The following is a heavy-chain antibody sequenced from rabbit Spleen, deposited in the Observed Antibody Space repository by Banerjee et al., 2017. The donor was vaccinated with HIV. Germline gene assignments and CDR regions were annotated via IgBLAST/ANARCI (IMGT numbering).Heavy chain of an antibody. Sequence: QEQLVESGGGLVKPGASLTLTCKASGFSFSNKAVLCWVRQAPGKGLEWIACIYAGSSGTTYYASWAKGRFTCSKTSSTTVTLQMTSLTVADTATYFCARDTGSSFSSYGMDLWGQGTLVTVS. CDR2: IYAGSSGTT. CDR1: GFSFSNKAV. CDR3: ARDTGSSFSSYGMDL. V-gene: IGHV1S45*01. J-gene: IGHJ3*01. D-gene: IGHD8-1*01.